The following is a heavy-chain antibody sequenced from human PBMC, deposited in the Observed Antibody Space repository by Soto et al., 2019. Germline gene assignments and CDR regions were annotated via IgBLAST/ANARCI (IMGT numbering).Heavy chain of an antibody. CDR3: ARASDIVTYYFDY. CDR2: IYSGGST. Sequence: PGGSLRLSCAASWFTVSSNYMSCVRQAPGKGLEWVSVIYSGGSTYYADSVKGRFTISRHNSKNTLYLQMNSLRAEDTAVYYCARASDIVTYYFDYWGQGTLVTVSS. J-gene: IGHJ4*02. D-gene: IGHD2-15*01. V-gene: IGHV3-53*04. CDR1: WFTVSSNY.